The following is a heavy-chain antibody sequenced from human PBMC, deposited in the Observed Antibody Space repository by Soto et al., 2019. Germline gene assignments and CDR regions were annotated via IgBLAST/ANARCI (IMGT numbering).Heavy chain of an antibody. D-gene: IGHD3-3*01. CDR1: GYSFKNYA. CDR2: TNEGSGNT. V-gene: IGHV1-3*01. J-gene: IGHJ4*02. CDR3: ARDDRSVSGVVTLDH. Sequence: ASVKVSCKATGYSFKNYAVHWVRQAPGQRLEWMGFTNEGSGNTRFSQKFQGRISITRDTSASTVYLDLSSLTSEDTAIYYCARDDRSVSGVVTLDHWGPGNLVRVYS.